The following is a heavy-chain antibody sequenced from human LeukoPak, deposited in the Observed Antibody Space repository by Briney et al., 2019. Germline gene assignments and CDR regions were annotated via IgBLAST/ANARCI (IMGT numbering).Heavy chain of an antibody. CDR3: ARALSTSRPEEFDY. Sequence: KPGGSLRLSCAASGFTFSSSTMNWVRQAPGKGLEWVSSISSSSNYIYYADSVKGRFTISRDNAKNSLYLQMNSLRAEDTALYYCARALSTSRPEEFDYWGQGTLVTVSS. CDR2: ISSSSNYI. CDR1: GFTFSSST. D-gene: IGHD2-2*01. V-gene: IGHV3-21*04. J-gene: IGHJ4*02.